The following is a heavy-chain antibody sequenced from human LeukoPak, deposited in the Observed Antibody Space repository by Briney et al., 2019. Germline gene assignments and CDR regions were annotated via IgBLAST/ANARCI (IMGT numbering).Heavy chain of an antibody. CDR1: GFSLSNSGVG. Sequence: SGPTLVNPTQTLTLSCAFSGFSLSNSGVGVGWIRQPPGKALEWLALIYWDDDKRYSPSLEGRLTISKDTSTNQVLLTMTNMDPMDTATYYCAHRSTLTGHVFGYWGQGILVTVSS. CDR2: IYWDDDK. CDR3: AHRSTLTGHVFGY. J-gene: IGHJ4*02. V-gene: IGHV2-5*02. D-gene: IGHD3-9*01.